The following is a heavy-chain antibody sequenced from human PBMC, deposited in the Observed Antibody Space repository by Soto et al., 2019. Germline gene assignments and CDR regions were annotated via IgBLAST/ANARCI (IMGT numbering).Heavy chain of an antibody. CDR3: ARDCGGSCYSGYYYYGMDV. CDR1: GGSISGGGYY. V-gene: IGHV4-31*03. J-gene: IGHJ6*02. D-gene: IGHD2-15*01. CDR2: IYYSGST. Sequence: SETLSLTCTVSGGSISGGGYYWSWIRQHPGKGLEWIGYIYYSGSTYYNPSLKSRVTISVDTSKNQFSLKLSSVTAADTAVYYCARDCGGSCYSGYYYYGMDVWGQGTTVTVSS.